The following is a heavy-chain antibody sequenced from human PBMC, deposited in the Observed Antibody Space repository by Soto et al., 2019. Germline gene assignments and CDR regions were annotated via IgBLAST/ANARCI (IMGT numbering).Heavy chain of an antibody. CDR3: ARGMVRGVSAFDY. CDR1: GFTVSSNY. Sequence: EVQLVESGGGLVQPGGSLRLSCAASGFTVSSNYMSWVRQAPGKGLEWVSVIYTDGSTYYADSVKGRFTISRHNSKNTLYLQMNSLRVEDTAVYYCARGMVRGVSAFDYWGQGTLVTVSS. V-gene: IGHV3-53*04. D-gene: IGHD3-10*01. CDR2: IYTDGST. J-gene: IGHJ4*02.